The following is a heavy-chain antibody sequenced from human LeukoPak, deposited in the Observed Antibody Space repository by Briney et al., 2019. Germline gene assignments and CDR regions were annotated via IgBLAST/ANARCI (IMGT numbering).Heavy chain of an antibody. CDR1: GFSFGDYA. J-gene: IGHJ4*02. D-gene: IGHD3-10*01. CDR2: IRNKDHGGTT. V-gene: IGHV3-49*03. CDR3: ARGLWGDIPYYFNY. Sequence: GGSLRLSCTASGFSFGDYAMSWFRQAPGRGLEWVGFIRNKDHGGTTKYAASVKGRFTISVDDSKSISYLQMNSLKTEDTAVYYCARGLWGDIPYYFNYWGQGTLVTVSS.